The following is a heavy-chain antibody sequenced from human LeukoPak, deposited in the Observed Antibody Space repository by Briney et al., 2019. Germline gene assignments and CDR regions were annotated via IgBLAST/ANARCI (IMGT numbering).Heavy chain of an antibody. D-gene: IGHD2-15*01. CDR3: ATAQEIQCSGGGCYDLAF. CDR2: FDSEEGER. J-gene: IGHJ4*02. V-gene: IGHV1-24*01. Sequence: ASVKVSCMVSGERLIELAMHWVRQAPGKGFEWMGGFDSEEGERVYTQKFQGRVTMTEDRSSDTAYVELSSLTSEDTAVYYCATAQEIQCSGGGCYDLAFWGQGTLVTVSS. CDR1: GERLIELA.